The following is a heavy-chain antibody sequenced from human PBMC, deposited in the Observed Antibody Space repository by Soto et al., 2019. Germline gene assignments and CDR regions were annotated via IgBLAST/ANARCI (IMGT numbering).Heavy chain of an antibody. V-gene: IGHV3-23*01. CDR3: AKEVIAARPYYFDY. CDR2: ISASGAYT. D-gene: IGHD6-6*01. J-gene: IGHJ4*02. CDR1: GFTFSSYA. Sequence: PGGSLRLSCAASGFTFSSYAVIWARQTPGKGLEWVSTISASGAYTYYADSVKGRFTISRDNSKNTLYLQMRSLRAGDTATYYCAKEVIAARPYYFDYWGQGTLVTVSS.